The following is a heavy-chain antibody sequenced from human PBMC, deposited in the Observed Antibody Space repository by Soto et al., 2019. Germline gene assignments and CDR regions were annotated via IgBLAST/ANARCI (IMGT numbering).Heavy chain of an antibody. D-gene: IGHD6-13*01. J-gene: IGHJ4*02. CDR3: AKDTIKRSIAAAGTWYDY. CDR2: ISYDGSNK. V-gene: IGHV3-30*18. CDR1: GFTFSSYG. Sequence: GSLRLSCAASGFTFSSYGMHWVRQAPGKGLEWVAVISYDGSNKYYADSVKGRFTISRDNSKNTLYLQMNSLRAEDTAVYYCAKDTIKRSIAAAGTWYDYWGQGTLVTVSS.